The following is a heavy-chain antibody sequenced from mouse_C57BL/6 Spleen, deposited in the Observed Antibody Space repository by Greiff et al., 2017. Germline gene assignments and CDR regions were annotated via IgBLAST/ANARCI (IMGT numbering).Heavy chain of an antibody. Sequence: EVQRVESGGGLVKPGGSLKLSCAASGFTFSSYAMSWVRQTPEKRLEWVATISDGGSYTYYPDNVKGRFTISRDNAKNNLYLQMSHLKSEDTAMYYCARSYGYDDDYAMDYWGQGTSVTVSS. V-gene: IGHV5-4*01. CDR1: GFTFSSYA. CDR2: ISDGGSYT. D-gene: IGHD2-2*01. CDR3: ARSYGYDDDYAMDY. J-gene: IGHJ4*01.